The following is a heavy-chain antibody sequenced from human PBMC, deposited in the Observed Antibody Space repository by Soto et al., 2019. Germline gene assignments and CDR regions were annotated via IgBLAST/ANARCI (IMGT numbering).Heavy chain of an antibody. J-gene: IGHJ4*02. CDR1: HGSLSITNW. Sequence: SENLSLTSDLTHGSLSITNWWTWVRQSPVRGLEWIGEIYHSGTTNYSPSLNSQVNIAVDMSTTHLPLTLISLTAADTADYYCAFQATADFDYWGKGIMATACS. CDR3: AFQATADFDY. V-gene: IGHV4-4*02. D-gene: IGHD1-1*01. CDR2: IYHSGTT.